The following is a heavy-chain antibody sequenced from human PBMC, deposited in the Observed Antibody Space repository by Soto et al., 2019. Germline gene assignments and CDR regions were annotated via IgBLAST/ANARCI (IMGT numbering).Heavy chain of an antibody. CDR2: IYYSGST. CDR3: ARVLLWFGEFPYYFDY. Sequence: SETLSLTCTVSGGSISSGDYYWSWIRQPPGKGLEWIGYIYYSGSTYYNPSLKSRVTISVDTSTNEFSLKLSSVTAADTAVYYCARVLLWFGEFPYYFDYWGQGTLVTVSS. J-gene: IGHJ4*02. V-gene: IGHV4-30-4*01. CDR1: GGSISSGDYY. D-gene: IGHD3-10*01.